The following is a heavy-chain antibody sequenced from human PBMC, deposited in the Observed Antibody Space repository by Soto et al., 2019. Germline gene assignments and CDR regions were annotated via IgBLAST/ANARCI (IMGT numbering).Heavy chain of an antibody. J-gene: IGHJ4*02. Sequence: VQLVESGGGLVQPGGSLRLSCAASGFTFSNYDMHWVRQVTGRGLEWVSAIGTGGDTYYAGSVKGRFTISRENAKNSLYLQMNSLSAGDTALYYCTRGALGFDYWGQGTLVTVSS. CDR2: IGTGGDT. V-gene: IGHV3-13*01. CDR3: TRGALGFDY. D-gene: IGHD3-16*01. CDR1: GFTFSNYD.